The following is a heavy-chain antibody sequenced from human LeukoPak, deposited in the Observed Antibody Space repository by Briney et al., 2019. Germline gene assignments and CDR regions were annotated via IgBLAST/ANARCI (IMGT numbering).Heavy chain of an antibody. D-gene: IGHD3-22*01. CDR3: AKDYYDSSGYKALPPDAFDI. J-gene: IGHJ3*02. CDR1: GFTFSGSA. CDR2: IRSKANSYAT. V-gene: IGHV3-73*01. Sequence: GGSLRLSCAASGFTFSGSAMHWVRQASGKGLEWVGRIRSKANSYATAYAASVKGRFTISRDDSKNTAYLQMNSLKTEDTAVYYCAKDYYDSSGYKALPPDAFDIWGQGTMVTVSS.